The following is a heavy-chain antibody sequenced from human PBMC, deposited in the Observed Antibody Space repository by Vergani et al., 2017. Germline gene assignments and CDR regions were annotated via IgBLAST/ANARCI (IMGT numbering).Heavy chain of an antibody. CDR1: GASINNDFYY. V-gene: IGHV4-61*02. Sequence: QVQLQESGPGLVKPSQTLSLTCTVSGASINNDFYYWHWIRQPAGKGLEWIGRIYVSGITDYNSSLQSLVSMSVDTSKNQFSLTLTSVTAADTAVYYCARENKQLRPRAFDLGGQGTMVTVS. CDR3: ARENKQLRPRAFDL. J-gene: IGHJ3*01. CDR2: IYVSGIT. D-gene: IGHD4-23*01.